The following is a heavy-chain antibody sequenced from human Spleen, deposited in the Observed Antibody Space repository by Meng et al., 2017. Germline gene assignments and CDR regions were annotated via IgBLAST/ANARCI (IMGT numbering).Heavy chain of an antibody. V-gene: IGHV3-7*01. CDR2: INEDGREK. CDR3: ARIAGYTYGPEDA. Sequence: GESLKISCAASGFTFSSYWMSWVRQAPGKGLEWVANINEDGREKNYGDSVKGRFTISRDNAKNSVYLQMNSLKTEDTAVYYCARIAGYTYGPEDAWGQGTLVTVSS. J-gene: IGHJ5*02. D-gene: IGHD5-18*01. CDR1: GFTFSSYW.